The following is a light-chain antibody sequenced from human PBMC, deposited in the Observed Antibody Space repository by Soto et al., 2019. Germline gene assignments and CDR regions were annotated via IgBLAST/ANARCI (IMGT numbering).Light chain of an antibody. CDR2: GAS. V-gene: IGKV3-20*01. J-gene: IGKJ2*01. CDR1: QSVSSNY. Sequence: EIVLAQSPGTLSLSPGERATLSCRASQSVSSNYLAWYQQRPGQAPRLLIYGASNRANGIPDRFSGSGSGIDFTLTISRLEPEDFAVYYCQQYGTSPYTFGQGTKLEI. CDR3: QQYGTSPYT.